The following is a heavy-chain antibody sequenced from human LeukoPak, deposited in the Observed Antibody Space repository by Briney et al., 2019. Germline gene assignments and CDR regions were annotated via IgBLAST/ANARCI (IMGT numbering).Heavy chain of an antibody. CDR2: IYYSGST. J-gene: IGHJ4*02. CDR1: GGSISSYY. Sequence: SETLSLTCTVSGGSISSYYWSWIRQPPGKGLEWIGSIYYSGSTNYNPSLKSRVTISVDTSKNQFSLKLSSVTAADTAVYYCASARDFGWEGICNWGQGTLVTVSS. D-gene: IGHD6-19*01. CDR3: ASARDFGWEGICN. V-gene: IGHV4-59*08.